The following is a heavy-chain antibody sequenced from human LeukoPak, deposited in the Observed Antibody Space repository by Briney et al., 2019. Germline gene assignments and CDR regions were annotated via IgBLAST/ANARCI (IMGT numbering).Heavy chain of an antibody. Sequence: GGSLRLSCAASGFTFSSNYMSWVRQAPGKGLEWVSVIYSGGSTYYADSVKGRFTISRDNSKNTLYLQMNSLRAEDTAVYYCAIPTKYCSSTSCYNDYYYGMDVWGQGTTVTVSS. V-gene: IGHV3-53*01. CDR2: IYSGGST. D-gene: IGHD2-2*02. CDR1: GFTFSSNY. CDR3: AIPTKYCSSTSCYNDYYYGMDV. J-gene: IGHJ6*02.